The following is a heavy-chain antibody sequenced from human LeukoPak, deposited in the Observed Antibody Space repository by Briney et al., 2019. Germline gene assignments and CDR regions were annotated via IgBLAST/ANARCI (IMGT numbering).Heavy chain of an antibody. CDR1: GFTFSSYW. Sequence: PGGSLRLSCAASGFTFSSYWMHWVRQAPGKGLECVSAISDSGAGTYYADSVKGRFTISRDNSKNTLYLQMNSLTAEDTAVYYCATAVGATPGAFDIWGQGTMVSVST. D-gene: IGHD1-26*01. J-gene: IGHJ3*02. V-gene: IGHV3-23*01. CDR3: ATAVGATPGAFDI. CDR2: ISDSGAGT.